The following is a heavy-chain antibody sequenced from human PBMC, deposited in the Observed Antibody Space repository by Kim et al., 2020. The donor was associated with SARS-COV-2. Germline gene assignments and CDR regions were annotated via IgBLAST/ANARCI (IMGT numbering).Heavy chain of an antibody. CDR2: IKSKTDGGTT. Sequence: GGSLRLSCAASGLTFSKAWMSWVRQAPGKGLEWVGRIKSKTDGGTTDYGAPVKGRFTISRDDSKNTLYLQMNSLKTEDIAVYYCTTDLSYCTNTNCYEVDYWGQGTRVPLSS. D-gene: IGHD2-2*01. CDR3: TTDLSYCTNTNCYEVDY. CDR1: GLTFSKAW. J-gene: IGHJ4*02. V-gene: IGHV3-15*01.